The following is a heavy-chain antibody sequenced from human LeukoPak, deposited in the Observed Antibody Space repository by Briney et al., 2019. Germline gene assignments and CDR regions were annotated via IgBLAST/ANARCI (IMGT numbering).Heavy chain of an antibody. J-gene: IGHJ4*02. D-gene: IGHD6-13*01. Sequence: PGGSLRLSCAASGFTFSNYAINWVRQAPGKGLGWVSSISGSGTTTFYADSVKGRFTISRDNSRNTVYLQMNSLRAEDTAIYYCAKRVHSSSWYAAFDYWGQGTLVTVSS. CDR1: GFTFSNYA. CDR2: ISGSGTTT. V-gene: IGHV3-23*01. CDR3: AKRVHSSSWYAAFDY.